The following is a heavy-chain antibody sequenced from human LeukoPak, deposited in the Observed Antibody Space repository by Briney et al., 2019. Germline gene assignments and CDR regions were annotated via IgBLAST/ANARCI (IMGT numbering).Heavy chain of an antibody. CDR2: IYYSGST. CDR1: SGSISSSSYY. J-gene: IGHJ4*02. Sequence: SETLSLTCTVSSGSISSSSYYWGWIRQPPGKGLEWIGSIYYSGSTYYNPSLKSRVTISVDTSKNQFSLKLSSVTAADTAVYYCARVFIAATLFDYWGQGTLVTVSS. CDR3: ARVFIAATLFDY. V-gene: IGHV4-39*07. D-gene: IGHD6-6*01.